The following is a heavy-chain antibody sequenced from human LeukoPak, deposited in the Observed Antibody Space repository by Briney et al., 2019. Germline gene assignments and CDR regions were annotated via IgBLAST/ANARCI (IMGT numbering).Heavy chain of an antibody. D-gene: IGHD5-18*01. CDR2: IKQDGSEK. V-gene: IGHV3-7*01. Sequence: GGSLRLSCAASGFTFSSYWMTWVRQAPGKGLEWVANIKQDGSEKYYVDSVKGRFTISRDNAKNSLYLQMNSLRAEDTAVYYCARFRTAMQLWKGYYFDYWGQGALVTVSS. J-gene: IGHJ4*02. CDR1: GFTFSSYW. CDR3: ARFRTAMQLWKGYYFDY.